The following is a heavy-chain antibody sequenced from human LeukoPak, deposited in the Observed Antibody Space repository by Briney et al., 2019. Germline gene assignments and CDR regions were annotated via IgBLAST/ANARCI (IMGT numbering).Heavy chain of an antibody. V-gene: IGHV4-39*07. CDR3: ARDFFDGYDSTDAFDI. CDR2: IYYSGST. D-gene: IGHD3-22*01. CDR1: GGSISSSSYY. Sequence: SETLSLTCTVSGGSISSSSYYWGWIRQPPGKGLEWIGSIYYSGSTYYNPSLKSRVTISVDTSKNQFSPKLSSVTAADTAVYYCARDFFDGYDSTDAFDIWGQGTMVTVSS. J-gene: IGHJ3*02.